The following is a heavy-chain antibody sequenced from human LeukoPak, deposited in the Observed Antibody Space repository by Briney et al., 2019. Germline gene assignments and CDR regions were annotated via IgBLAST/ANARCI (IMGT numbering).Heavy chain of an antibody. CDR1: RFTFSSYA. J-gene: IGHJ4*02. CDR3: AKDRAARKTYYFDY. Sequence: GGSLRLSCAASRFTFSSYAMSWVRQAPGKGLEWVSAISGSGGSTYYADSVKGRFTISRDNSKNTLYLQMNSLRAEDTAVYYCAKDRAARKTYYFDYWGQGTLVTVSS. V-gene: IGHV3-23*01. D-gene: IGHD6-6*01. CDR2: ISGSGGST.